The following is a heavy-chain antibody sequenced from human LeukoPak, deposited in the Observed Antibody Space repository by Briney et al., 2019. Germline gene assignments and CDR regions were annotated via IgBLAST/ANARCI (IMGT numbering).Heavy chain of an antibody. CDR1: GYTFTGYY. Sequence: AASVKVSCKASGYTFTGYYMHWVRQAPGQGLEWMGWINPNSGGTNYAQKFQGRVTMTRDTSISTAYMELSRLRSDDTAVYYCARSGAAADNYYYYMDVWGKGTTVTISS. CDR3: ARSGAAADNYYYYMDV. V-gene: IGHV1-2*02. D-gene: IGHD6-13*01. CDR2: INPNSGGT. J-gene: IGHJ6*03.